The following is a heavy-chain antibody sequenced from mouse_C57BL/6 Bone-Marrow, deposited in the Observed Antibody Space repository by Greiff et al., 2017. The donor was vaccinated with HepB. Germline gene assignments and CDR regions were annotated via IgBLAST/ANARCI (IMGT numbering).Heavy chain of an antibody. CDR3: ASTRIYYYGSSFDY. V-gene: IGHV1-50*01. CDR2: IDPSDSYT. CDR1: GYTFTSYW. D-gene: IGHD1-1*01. J-gene: IGHJ2*01. Sequence: QVQLQQPGAELVKPGASVKLSCKASGYTFTSYWMQWVKQRPGQGLEWIGEIDPSDSYTNYNQKFKGKAKLTVDTSSSTAYMQLSSLTSEDSAVYYCASTRIYYYGSSFDYWGQGTTLTVSS.